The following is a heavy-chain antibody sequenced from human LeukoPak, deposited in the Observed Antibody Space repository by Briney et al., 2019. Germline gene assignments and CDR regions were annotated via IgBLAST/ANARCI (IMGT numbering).Heavy chain of an antibody. CDR3: AGKGVGALMLDY. V-gene: IGHV1-2*02. CDR2: INPNTGDT. Sequence: ASVKVSCKASGYTFTAYFIHWVRQAPGQGLEWVGWINPNTGDTSYAQKFQGGVTLTGDTSITTAYMELSSLRSDDTAVYYCAGKGVGALMLDYWGQGTLVTVSS. CDR1: GYTFTAYF. J-gene: IGHJ4*02. D-gene: IGHD1-26*01.